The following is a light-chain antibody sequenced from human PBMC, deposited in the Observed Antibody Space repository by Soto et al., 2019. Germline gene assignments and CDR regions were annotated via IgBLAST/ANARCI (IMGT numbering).Light chain of an antibody. J-gene: IGLJ2*01. CDR1: SSDVGGYKY. CDR3: ASYTSSSTSVI. CDR2: EVS. V-gene: IGLV2-14*01. Sequence: QSALTQPASVSGSPGQSITISCTGTSSDVGGYKYVSWYQQHPDKAPKLIIFEVSNRPSGISSRFSGSKSGNTASLTISGLHAEDEADYYCASYTSSSTSVIFGRGTKVTAL.